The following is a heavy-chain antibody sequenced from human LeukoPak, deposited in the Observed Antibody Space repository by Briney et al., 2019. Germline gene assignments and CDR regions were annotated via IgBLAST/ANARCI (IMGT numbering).Heavy chain of an antibody. CDR2: INSDGTST. J-gene: IGHJ4*02. Sequence: GGSLRLSCAASGFTFSSYWMHWVRQAPGKGLVWVSRINSDGTSTSYADSVQGRFTISRDNAKNTLYPQMNSLRAEDTAVYYCATQPGTPLAPADYWGQGTLVTVSS. CDR3: ATQPGTPLAPADY. D-gene: IGHD6-19*01. V-gene: IGHV3-74*01. CDR1: GFTFSSYW.